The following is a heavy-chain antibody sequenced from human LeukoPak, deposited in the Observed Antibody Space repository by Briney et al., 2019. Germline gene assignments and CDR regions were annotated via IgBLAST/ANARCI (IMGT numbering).Heavy chain of an antibody. CDR2: ISGSGGGT. Sequence: GGSLRLSCAASGFTFSSYAMSWVRQAPGKGLEWVSAISGSGGGTYYADSVKGRFTISRDNSKNTLYLQMNSLRAEDTAVYYCAKDPNSSGWYGAEYFQHWGQGTLVTVSS. J-gene: IGHJ1*01. D-gene: IGHD6-19*01. V-gene: IGHV3-23*01. CDR3: AKDPNSSGWYGAEYFQH. CDR1: GFTFSSYA.